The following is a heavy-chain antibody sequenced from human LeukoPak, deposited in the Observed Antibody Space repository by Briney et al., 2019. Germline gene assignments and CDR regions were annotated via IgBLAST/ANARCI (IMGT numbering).Heavy chain of an antibody. CDR3: ARGSYGRAFDY. CDR1: GFTFSSYA. CDR2: ISSSSSYI. Sequence: GRSLRLSCAASGFTFSSYAMHWVRQAPGKGLEWVSSISSSSSYIYYGDSVKGRFTISRDNAKNSLYLQMNSLRAEDTAVYYCARGSYGRAFDYWGQGTLVTVSS. J-gene: IGHJ4*02. V-gene: IGHV3-21*01. D-gene: IGHD5-18*01.